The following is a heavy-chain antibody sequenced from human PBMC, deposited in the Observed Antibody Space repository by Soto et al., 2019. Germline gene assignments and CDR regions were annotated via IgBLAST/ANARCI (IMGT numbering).Heavy chain of an antibody. J-gene: IGHJ5*01. Sequence: KTSETLSITCAVYGGSLSRYHLTWIRHPPGTGLEWIGEINHSGSTNYNPSLKSRVTISVDTSKNQFSLKLTSVTAADTAVYYCARDKITGLFDYCGQGTPVTVS. D-gene: IGHD2-8*02. CDR3: ARDKITGLFDY. CDR1: GGSLSRYH. CDR2: INHSGST. V-gene: IGHV4-34*01.